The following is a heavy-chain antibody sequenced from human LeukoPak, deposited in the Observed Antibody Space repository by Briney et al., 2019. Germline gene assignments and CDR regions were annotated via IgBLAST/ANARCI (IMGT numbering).Heavy chain of an antibody. D-gene: IGHD3-22*01. J-gene: IGHJ4*02. CDR2: INHSGST. V-gene: IGHV4-34*01. CDR3: ARATDTYYYDSSGRGAGRFDY. Sequence: SETLSFTCAVYGGSFSGYYWSWIRQPPGKGLEWIGEINHSGSTNYNPSLKSRVTISVDTSKNQFSLKLSSVTAADTAVYYCARATDTYYYDSSGRGAGRFDYWGQGSLVTVSS. CDR1: GGSFSGYY.